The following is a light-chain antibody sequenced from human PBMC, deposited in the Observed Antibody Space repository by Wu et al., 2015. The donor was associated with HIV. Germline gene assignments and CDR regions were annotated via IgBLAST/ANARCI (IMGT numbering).Light chain of an antibody. CDR2: TAS. Sequence: AIRMTQSPSSLSASTGDRVTITCRASQNIRSSLAWYQQKPGKAPKLLISTASTLQSGVPSRFSGSGFGTEFTLTITYLQSEDIATYYCQKYNTAPWTFGQGTKVEMK. J-gene: IGKJ1*01. CDR1: QNIRSS. V-gene: IGKV1-8*01. CDR3: QKYNTAPWT.